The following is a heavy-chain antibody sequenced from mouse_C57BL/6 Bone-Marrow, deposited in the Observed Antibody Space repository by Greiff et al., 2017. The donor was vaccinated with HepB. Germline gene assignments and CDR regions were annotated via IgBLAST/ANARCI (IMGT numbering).Heavy chain of an antibody. CDR3: ARRVTTVVATRYYFDY. V-gene: IGHV1-18*01. D-gene: IGHD1-1*01. J-gene: IGHJ2*01. CDR1: GYTFTDYN. Sequence: VQLQQSGPELVKPGASVKIPCKASGYTFTDYNMDWVKQSHGKSLEWIGDINPNNGGTIYNQKFKGKATLTVDKSSSTAYMELRSLTSEDTAVYYCARRVTTVVATRYYFDYWGQGTTLTVSS. CDR2: INPNNGGT.